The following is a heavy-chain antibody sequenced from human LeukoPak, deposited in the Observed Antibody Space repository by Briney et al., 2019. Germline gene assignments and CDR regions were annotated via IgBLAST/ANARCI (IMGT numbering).Heavy chain of an antibody. D-gene: IGHD3-10*01. Sequence: SETLSLTCTVSDGSISGYYWGWIRQAPGRGLEGIAYMHYTGINNYNPPLKSRAAISVDTSTNQFARKLTSVTAADTGMYYCARHITNSGSAFDLWGRGTRVTVSS. CDR1: DGSISGYY. V-gene: IGHV4-59*08. CDR2: MHYTGIN. CDR3: ARHITNSGSAFDL. J-gene: IGHJ2*01.